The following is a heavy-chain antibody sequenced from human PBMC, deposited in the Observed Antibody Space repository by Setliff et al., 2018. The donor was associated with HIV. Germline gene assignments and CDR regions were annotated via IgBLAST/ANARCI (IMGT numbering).Heavy chain of an antibody. V-gene: IGHV3-30*01. CDR3: ASARIPTGGTSTSLDF. CDR2: ITNDGKKK. CDR1: GFSFSASG. J-gene: IGHJ4*02. D-gene: IGHD2-8*02. Sequence: GGSLRLSCVASGFSFSASGAHWVRQAPGKGLEWVALITNDGKKKYYADSVTGRFTISRDNSKDTVYLQMNTLSGEDTAVYYCASARIPTGGTSTSLDFWGQGALVTVSS.